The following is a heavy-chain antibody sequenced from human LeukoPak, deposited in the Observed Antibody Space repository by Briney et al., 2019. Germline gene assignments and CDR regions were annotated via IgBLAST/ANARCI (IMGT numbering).Heavy chain of an antibody. CDR3: ARDQYGTANYD. Sequence: GGSLRLPCAASGFTFSSYWMHWVRQAPGKGLVWVSRINSDGSSTSYADSVKGRFTISRDNAKNTLYLQMNSLRAEDTAVYYCARDQYGTANYDWGQGTLVTVSS. D-gene: IGHD4/OR15-4a*01. J-gene: IGHJ4*02. CDR2: INSDGSST. V-gene: IGHV3-74*01. CDR1: GFTFSSYW.